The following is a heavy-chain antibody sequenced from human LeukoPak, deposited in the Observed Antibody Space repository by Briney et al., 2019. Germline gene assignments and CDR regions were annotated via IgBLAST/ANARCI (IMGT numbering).Heavy chain of an antibody. V-gene: IGHV5-51*01. Sequence: GESLKISCKGSGYSFTSYWIGWVRQMPGEGLEWMGIIYPGDSDTRYSPSFQGQVTISADKSISTACLQWSSLKASDTAMYYCARPGIVGATTYPFDYWGQGTLVTVSS. CDR3: ARPGIVGATTYPFDY. CDR2: IYPGDSDT. D-gene: IGHD1-26*01. J-gene: IGHJ4*02. CDR1: GYSFTSYW.